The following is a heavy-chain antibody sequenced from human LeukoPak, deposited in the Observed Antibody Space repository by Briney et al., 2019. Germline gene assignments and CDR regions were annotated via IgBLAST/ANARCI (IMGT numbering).Heavy chain of an antibody. CDR2: VSQRGAT. J-gene: IGHJ3*01. CDR3: AGERSGSYYTFDV. D-gene: IGHD1-26*01. CDR1: GASINGFS. V-gene: IGHV4-59*13. Sequence: SETLSLTCSVSGASINGFSWSWIRQTPEKGLEWIGYVSQRGATTSNPSLKTRVSKSTDTSKSQFSLKMTSVTAADTAIYYCAGERSGSYYTFDVWGPGTMVSVS.